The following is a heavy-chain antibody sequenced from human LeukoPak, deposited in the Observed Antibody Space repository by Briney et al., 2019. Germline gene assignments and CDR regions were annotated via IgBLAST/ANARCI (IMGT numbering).Heavy chain of an antibody. CDR1: GGSFSGYY. CDR3: ARSGGSYPDY. CDR2: INHSGST. J-gene: IGHJ4*02. Sequence: SETLSLTCAVYGGSFSGYYWSWIRQPPGKGLEWIGEINHSGSTNYNPSLKSRVTISVDTSKNQFSLKLSSVTAADTAVYYCARSGGSYPDYWGQGTLVTVSS. D-gene: IGHD1-26*01. V-gene: IGHV4-34*01.